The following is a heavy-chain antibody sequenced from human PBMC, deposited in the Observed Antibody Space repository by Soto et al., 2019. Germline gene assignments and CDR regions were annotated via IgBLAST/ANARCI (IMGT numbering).Heavy chain of an antibody. CDR3: ARENHFDFWSGFYGRNWFDP. J-gene: IGHJ5*02. D-gene: IGHD3-3*01. CDR1: GFTFSSYS. V-gene: IGHV3-21*01. CDR2: ITSSSSYI. Sequence: GGSLRLSCAASGFTFSSYSMSWVRQAPGRGLEWVSSITSSSSYIYYADSVKGRFTISRGNAKNSLYLQMNSLRAEDTAMYYCARENHFDFWSGFYGRNWFDPWGQGTLVTVSS.